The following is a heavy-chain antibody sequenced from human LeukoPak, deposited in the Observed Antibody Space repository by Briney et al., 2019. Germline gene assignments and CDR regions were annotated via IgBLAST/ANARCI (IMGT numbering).Heavy chain of an antibody. V-gene: IGHV4-59*08. CDR2: IYYSGST. CDR1: GGSISSYY. J-gene: IGHJ4*02. D-gene: IGHD3-9*01. Sequence: PSETLSLTCTVSGGSISSYYWSWIRQPPGEGLEWIGYIYYSGSTNYNPSLKSRVTISVDTSKNQFSLKLSSVTAADTAVYYCARSNYDILTGYRTFDYWGQGTLVTVSS. CDR3: ARSNYDILTGYRTFDY.